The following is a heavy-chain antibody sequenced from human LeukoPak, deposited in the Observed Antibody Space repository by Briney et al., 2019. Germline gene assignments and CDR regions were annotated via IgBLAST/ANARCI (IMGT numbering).Heavy chain of an antibody. CDR1: GGSISSGGYY. D-gene: IGHD1-26*01. CDR2: IYYSGST. J-gene: IGHJ4*02. Sequence: SETLSLTCAVSGGSISSGGYYWSWIRQHPGKGLEWIGYIYYSGSTYYNPSLKSRVTISVDTSKNQFSLKLSSVTAADTAVYYCARMRYSGSYLDYWGQGTLVTASS. CDR3: ARMRYSGSYLDY. V-gene: IGHV4-31*11.